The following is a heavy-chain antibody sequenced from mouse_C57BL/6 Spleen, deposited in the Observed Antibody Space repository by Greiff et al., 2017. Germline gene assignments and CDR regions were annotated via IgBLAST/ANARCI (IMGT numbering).Heavy chain of an antibody. Sequence: EVKLMESGGDLVKPGGSLKLSCAASGFTFSSYGMSWVRQTPDKRLEWVATISSGGSYTYYPDSVKGRFTISRDNAKNTLYLQMSRLKSEDTAMYYCARSYAYDPCAYWGQGTRVTVSA. CDR3: ARSYAYDPCAY. J-gene: IGHJ3*01. CDR2: ISSGGSYT. V-gene: IGHV5-6*01. D-gene: IGHD2-2*01. CDR1: GFTFSSYG.